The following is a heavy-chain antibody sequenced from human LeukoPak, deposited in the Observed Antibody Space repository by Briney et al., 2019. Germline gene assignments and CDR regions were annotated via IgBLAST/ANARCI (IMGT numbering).Heavy chain of an antibody. CDR3: ARATYYDILTGYPDY. J-gene: IGHJ4*02. D-gene: IGHD3-9*01. CDR1: GFTFSSYA. CDR2: ISYDGSNK. V-gene: IGHV3-30-3*01. Sequence: QPGRSLRLSCAASGFTFSSYAMHWVRQAPGKGLEWVAVISYDGSNKYYADSVKGRFTISRDNSKNTLYLQMNSLRAEDTAVYYCARATYYDILTGYPDYWGQGTLVTVSS.